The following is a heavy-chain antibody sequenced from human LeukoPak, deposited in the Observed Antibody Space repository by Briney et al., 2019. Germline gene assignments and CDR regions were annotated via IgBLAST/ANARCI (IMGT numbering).Heavy chain of an antibody. CDR2: ISRSDSTT. V-gene: IGHV3-48*01. CDR3: AATSPRYYDTSGPPDY. D-gene: IGHD3-22*01. Sequence: GGSLRLSCAASGFTFSTYSMTWVRQAPGKGLEWVSYISRSDSTTYYGDSAKGRFTISRDTARNSLYLQMNSLRAEDTAVYYCAATSPRYYDTSGPPDYWGQGTLVTVSS. J-gene: IGHJ4*02. CDR1: GFTFSTYS.